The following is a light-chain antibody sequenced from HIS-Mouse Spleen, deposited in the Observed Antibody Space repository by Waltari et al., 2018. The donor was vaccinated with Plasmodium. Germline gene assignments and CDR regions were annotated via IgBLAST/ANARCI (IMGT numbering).Light chain of an antibody. Sequence: QSALTQPRSVSGSPGQSVTISCTGTSSAVGGYNYVSWYQQHPGKAPKLMISDVSKRPSWVPDRFSGSKSGNTASLTISGLQAEDEADYYCCSYAGSYTYVFGTGTKVTVL. CDR1: SSAVGGYNY. CDR3: CSYAGSYTYV. V-gene: IGLV2-11*01. CDR2: DVS. J-gene: IGLJ1*01.